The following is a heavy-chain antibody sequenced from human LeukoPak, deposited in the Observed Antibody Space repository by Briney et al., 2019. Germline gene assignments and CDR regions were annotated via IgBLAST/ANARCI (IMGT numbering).Heavy chain of an antibody. V-gene: IGHV3-23*01. CDR1: GFTFSSYA. CDR2: ISGSGGST. D-gene: IGHD3-9*01. J-gene: IGHJ6*03. CDR3: AKEPVRGSVLRYFDARYYMDV. Sequence: GGSLRLSCAASGFTFSSYAMSWVRQAPGKGLEWVSAISGSGGSTYYADSVKGRFTISRDNSKNTLYLQMNSLRAEDTAVYYCAKEPVRGSVLRYFDARYYMDVWGKGTTVTVSS.